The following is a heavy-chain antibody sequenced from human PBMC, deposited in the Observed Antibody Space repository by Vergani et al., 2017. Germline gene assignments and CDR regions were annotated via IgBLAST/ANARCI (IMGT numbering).Heavy chain of an antibody. D-gene: IGHD4/OR15-4a*01. Sequence: EVQLVESGGGLVKPGGSLRLSCAASGFTFSSYSMNWVRQAPGKGLEWVSSISSSSSYIYYADSVKGRFTISIDNAKNSLYLQMNSLRAEDTAVYYCARSLNYGGNAFDIWGQGTMVTVSS. V-gene: IGHV3-21*01. CDR2: ISSSSSYI. CDR1: GFTFSSYS. CDR3: ARSLNYGGNAFDI. J-gene: IGHJ3*02.